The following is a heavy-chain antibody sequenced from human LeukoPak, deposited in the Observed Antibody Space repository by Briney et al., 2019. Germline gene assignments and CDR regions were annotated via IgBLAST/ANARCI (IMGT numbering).Heavy chain of an antibody. Sequence: GGSLRLSCVASGFTFSSYGMHWVRQAPGKGLEWVAVISYDGNKETYADSVKGRFTISRDNSKNTLYLQMNSLRVEDTAVYHCARAITAMVTDYWGQGALVTVSS. J-gene: IGHJ4*02. V-gene: IGHV3-30*03. CDR2: ISYDGNKE. CDR3: ARAITAMVTDY. D-gene: IGHD5-18*01. CDR1: GFTFSSYG.